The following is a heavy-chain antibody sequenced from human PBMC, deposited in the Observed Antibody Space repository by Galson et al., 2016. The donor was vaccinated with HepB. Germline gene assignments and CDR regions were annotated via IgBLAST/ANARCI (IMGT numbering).Heavy chain of an antibody. CDR3: ARIGRGVRVFDM. D-gene: IGHD3-10*01. Sequence: SETLSLTCTVSGGSISSSNWWTWVRQPPGKRPEWIGEIYHLGTTNYNPSLKSRVTISVDKSKKQFSLKLNSVTPADTAVYYCARIGRGVRVFDMWGQGTMAIVSS. V-gene: IGHV4-4*02. J-gene: IGHJ3*02. CDR1: GGSISSSNW. CDR2: IYHLGTT.